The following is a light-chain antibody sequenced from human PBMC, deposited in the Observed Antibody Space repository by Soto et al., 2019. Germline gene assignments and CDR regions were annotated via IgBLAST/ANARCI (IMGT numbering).Light chain of an antibody. CDR1: EDISSW. V-gene: IGKV1-5*03. Sequence: DIQMTQSPSSVSASVGDRVTITCRSSEDISSWLAWYQQKPGKAPKLLIYKASSLESGVPSRFSGSGSGTDFTLTISCLQSEDFATYYCQQYYSYPWTCGQGTKGDIK. CDR3: QQYYSYPWT. CDR2: KAS. J-gene: IGKJ1*01.